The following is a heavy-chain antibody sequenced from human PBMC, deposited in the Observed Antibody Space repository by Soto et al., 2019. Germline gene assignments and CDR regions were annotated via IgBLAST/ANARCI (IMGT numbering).Heavy chain of an antibody. CDR1: GFTFSSYA. D-gene: IGHD2-8*01. CDR2: ISGSGGST. V-gene: IGHV3-23*01. CDR3: AKGLGYCTNGVCYTGVFDY. J-gene: IGHJ4*02. Sequence: EVQLLESGGGLVQPGGSLRLSCAASGFTFSSYAMSWVRQAPGKGLEWVSAISGSGGSTYYADSVKGRFTISRDNSKNKLYLQMNSLRAEDKAVYYCAKGLGYCTNGVCYTGVFDYWGQGTLVTVSS.